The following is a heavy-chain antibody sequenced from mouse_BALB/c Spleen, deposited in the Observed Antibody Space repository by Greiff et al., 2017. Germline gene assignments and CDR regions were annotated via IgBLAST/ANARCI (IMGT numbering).Heavy chain of an antibody. CDR2: IDPSDSYT. CDR3: ARVTTRYYAMDY. V-gene: IGHV1-69*02. Sequence: VQLQQPGAELVKPGASVKLSCKASGYTFTSYWMHWVKQRPGQGLEWIGEIDPSDSYTNYNQKFKGKATLTVDKSSSTAYMQLSSLTSEDSAVYYCARVTTRYYAMDYWGQGTSVTVSS. CDR1: GYTFTSYW. D-gene: IGHD1-1*01. J-gene: IGHJ4*01.